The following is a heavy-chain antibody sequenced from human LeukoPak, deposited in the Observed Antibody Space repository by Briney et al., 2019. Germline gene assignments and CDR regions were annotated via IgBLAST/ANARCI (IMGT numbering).Heavy chain of an antibody. Sequence: NPSETLSLTCTVSGVSITSSVYSWGWIRQPPGKGLEWIGSFYYSGSTYYNPSLKSRVTISVDTSKNRFSLTLSSVTAADTAVYYCARGQKYRSGYTVTELGSGYFDYWGQGTLVTVSS. CDR1: GVSITSSVYS. CDR2: FYYSGST. CDR3: ARGQKYRSGYTVTELGSGYFDY. V-gene: IGHV4-39*07. J-gene: IGHJ4*02. D-gene: IGHD3-22*01.